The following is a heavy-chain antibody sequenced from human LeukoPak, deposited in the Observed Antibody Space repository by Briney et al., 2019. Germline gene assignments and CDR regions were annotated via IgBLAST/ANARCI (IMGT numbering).Heavy chain of an antibody. CDR2: IYSGGST. CDR1: GFTVSSNY. Sequence: PGGSLRLSCAASGFTVSSNYVSWVRQAPGKGLEWVSVIYSGGSTYYADSVKGRFTISRDNSKNTLYLQMNSLRAEDTAVYYCAKDHTAMVTPSYWGQGTLVTVSS. D-gene: IGHD5-18*01. CDR3: AKDHTAMVTPSY. J-gene: IGHJ4*02. V-gene: IGHV3-66*01.